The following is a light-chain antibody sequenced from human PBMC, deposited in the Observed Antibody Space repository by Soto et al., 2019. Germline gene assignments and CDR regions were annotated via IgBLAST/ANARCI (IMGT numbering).Light chain of an antibody. CDR1: QNLRSS. CDR3: QQYNSWPQT. Sequence: EIVLTQSPCTLSVPPGERATLSCRASQNLRSSLAWYQQKPGQAPRLLIYGASTRATGIPARFSGSGSGTEFTLTISSLQSEDFAVYFCQQYNSWPQTFGQGTKVDIK. V-gene: IGKV3-15*01. J-gene: IGKJ1*01. CDR2: GAS.